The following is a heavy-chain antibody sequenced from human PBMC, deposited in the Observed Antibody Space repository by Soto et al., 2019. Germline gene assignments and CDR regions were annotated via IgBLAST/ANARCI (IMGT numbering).Heavy chain of an antibody. Sequence: GASVKVSCKASGYTFTSYYMHWVRQAPGQGLEWMGIINPSGGSTSYAQKFQGRVTMTRDTSTSTVYMELSSLRSEDTAVYYCARVRVNSAYYYDSSGYYDAFDIWGQGTMVTVSS. J-gene: IGHJ3*02. V-gene: IGHV1-46*01. D-gene: IGHD3-22*01. CDR2: INPSGGST. CDR3: ARVRVNSAYYYDSSGYYDAFDI. CDR1: GYTFTSYY.